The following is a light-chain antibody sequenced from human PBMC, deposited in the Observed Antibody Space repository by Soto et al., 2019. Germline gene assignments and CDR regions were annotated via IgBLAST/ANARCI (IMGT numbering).Light chain of an antibody. CDR2: DVS. Sequence: IVLTQAPATLPLSPGKRPTLSCRARQNISSYLIWYQQKPGQAPRLLIYDVSNRATGIPERFSGSGSGTDFTLTISSLEPEDFAVYYCQQCSNWPRTFGQGTKVDI. CDR1: QNISSY. V-gene: IGKV3-11*01. J-gene: IGKJ1*01. CDR3: QQCSNWPRT.